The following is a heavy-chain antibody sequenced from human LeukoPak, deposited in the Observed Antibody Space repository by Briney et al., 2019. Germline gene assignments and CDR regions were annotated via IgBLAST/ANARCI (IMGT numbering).Heavy chain of an antibody. D-gene: IGHD2-15*01. CDR3: ARDATVGGSCLSDY. V-gene: IGHV3-48*03. Sequence: GGSLRLSCAASGFIFSNYEINWVRQAPGKGLEWVSYITSDGTNMFYADSVKGRFTISRDNAKNSLYLQMNSLRAEDTAVYYCARDATVGGSCLSDYWGQGTLVTVSS. CDR1: GFIFSNYE. J-gene: IGHJ4*02. CDR2: ITSDGTNM.